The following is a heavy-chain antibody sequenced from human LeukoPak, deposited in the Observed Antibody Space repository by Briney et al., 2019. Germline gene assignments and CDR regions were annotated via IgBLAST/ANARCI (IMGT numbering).Heavy chain of an antibody. J-gene: IGHJ5*02. CDR2: ISSNGGST. CDR1: GFTFSNYP. CDR3: ARDLSGRFDP. V-gene: IGHV3-64*04. Sequence: GGSLRLSCSASGFTFSNYPMYWVRQAPGKGLEYVSGISSNGGSTSYADSVKGRFTISRDNSKNTLYLQMNSLRAEDTAVYYCARDLSGRFDPWGQGTLVTVSS. D-gene: IGHD5-12*01.